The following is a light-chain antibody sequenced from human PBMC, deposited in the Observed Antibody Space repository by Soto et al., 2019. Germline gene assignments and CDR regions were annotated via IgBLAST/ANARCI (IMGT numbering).Light chain of an antibody. J-gene: IGLJ1*01. CDR2: GNS. Sequence: QSALTQPPSVSGAPGQRVTISCTGSSSKIGAGYDVHWYQQLPRTAPKLLIYGNSNRPSGVPDRFSGSKSGTSASLAITGLQAEDEADYYCQSYDSSLSAFYVFGTGTKVTVL. CDR1: SSKIGAGYD. CDR3: QSYDSSLSAFYV. V-gene: IGLV1-40*01.